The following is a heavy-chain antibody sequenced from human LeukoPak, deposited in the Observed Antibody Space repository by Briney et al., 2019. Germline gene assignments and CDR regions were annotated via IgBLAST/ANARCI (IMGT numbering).Heavy chain of an antibody. CDR1: GFTFSSYW. CDR2: IKQDGSEK. Sequence: GGSLRLSCAASGFTFSSYWMSWVRQAPGKGLEWVANIKQDGSEKYYVDSVKGRFTISRDSAKNSLYLQMNSLRAEDTAVYYCARCPHYYYMDVWGKGTTVTVSS. CDR3: ARCPHYYYMDV. V-gene: IGHV3-7*01. J-gene: IGHJ6*03.